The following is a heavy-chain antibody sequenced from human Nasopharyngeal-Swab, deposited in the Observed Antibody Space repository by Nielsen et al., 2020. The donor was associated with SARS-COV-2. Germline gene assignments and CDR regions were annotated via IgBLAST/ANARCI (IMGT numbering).Heavy chain of an antibody. Sequence: ASVKVSCKASGGTFSSYAISWVRQAPGQGLEWMGWINTNTGNPTYAQGFTGRFVFSLDTSVSTAYLQISNLKPEDTAVYYCARDTLDPYFDYWGQGTLVTVSS. J-gene: IGHJ4*02. CDR2: INTNTGNP. V-gene: IGHV7-4-1*02. CDR1: GGTFSSYA. CDR3: ARDTLDPYFDY.